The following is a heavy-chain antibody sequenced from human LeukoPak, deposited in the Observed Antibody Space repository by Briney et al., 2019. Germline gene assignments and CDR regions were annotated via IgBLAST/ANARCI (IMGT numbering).Heavy chain of an antibody. CDR2: ITNGGETI. J-gene: IGHJ4*02. V-gene: IGHV3-48*01. Sequence: GGSLGLSFAASGFTFGSYRMNWVRKAPGQGPEWISYITNGGETIYYADSVKGRFTISRDNVRNLLYLQMDSLRVEDTAVYFCARRPVGAFPFDYWGQGALVTVSS. D-gene: IGHD3-16*01. CDR1: GFTFGSYR. CDR3: ARRPVGAFPFDY.